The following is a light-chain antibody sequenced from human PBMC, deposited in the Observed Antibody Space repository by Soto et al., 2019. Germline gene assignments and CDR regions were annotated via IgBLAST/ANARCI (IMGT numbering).Light chain of an antibody. J-gene: IGLJ1*01. V-gene: IGLV2-8*01. CDR1: SSNVGGYKY. CDR3: SSYAGSNNLGV. CDR2: EVS. Sequence: QSALTQPPSASGSPGQSVTISCTGTSSNVGGYKYVSWYQQHPGKAPKLMISEVSKRPSGVPDRFSGSKSGNTASLTVSGLQAEDEADYYCSSYAGSNNLGVFGTGTKLTVL.